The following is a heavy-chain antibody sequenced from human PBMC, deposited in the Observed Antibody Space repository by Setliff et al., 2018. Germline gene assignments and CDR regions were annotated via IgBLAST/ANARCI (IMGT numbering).Heavy chain of an antibody. CDR3: ARGDVYSGSYYHFDY. CDR2: INPNSGGT. J-gene: IGHJ4*02. D-gene: IGHD1-26*01. Sequence: ASVKVSCKASGYTFTGYYMHWVRQAPGQGLEWMGWINPNSGGTNYAQKFQGWVTMTRDTSISTAYMELSSLTSEDTAIYYCARGDVYSGSYYHFDYWGQGTLVTVSS. V-gene: IGHV1-2*04. CDR1: GYTFTGYY.